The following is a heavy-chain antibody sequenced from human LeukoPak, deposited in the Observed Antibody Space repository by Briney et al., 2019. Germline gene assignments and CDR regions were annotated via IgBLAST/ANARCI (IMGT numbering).Heavy chain of an antibody. CDR3: ARVVAAAGWYLAFTHLRYFDY. J-gene: IGHJ4*02. D-gene: IGHD6-13*01. CDR2: INHSGST. CDR1: GGSFSGYY. V-gene: IGHV4-34*01. Sequence: PSETLSLTCAVYGGSFSGYYWGWIRQPPGKGLEWIGEINHSGSTNYNPSLKSRVTISVDTSKNQFSLKLSSVTAADTAVYYCARVVAAAGWYLAFTHLRYFDYWGQGTLVTVSS.